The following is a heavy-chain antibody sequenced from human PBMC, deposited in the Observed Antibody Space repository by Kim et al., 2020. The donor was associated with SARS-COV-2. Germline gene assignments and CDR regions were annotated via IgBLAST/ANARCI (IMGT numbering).Heavy chain of an antibody. CDR3: ARDRVQGGFKWEPYFDY. J-gene: IGHJ4*02. D-gene: IGHD1-26*01. Sequence: CQGRVTMTRDTSTSTVYMELSSLRSEDTAVYYCARDRVQGGFKWEPYFDYWGQGTLVTVSS. V-gene: IGHV1-46*01.